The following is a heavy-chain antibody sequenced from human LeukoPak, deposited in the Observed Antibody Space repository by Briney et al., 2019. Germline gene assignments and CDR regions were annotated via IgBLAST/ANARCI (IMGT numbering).Heavy chain of an antibody. CDR1: GFNFGSYA. J-gene: IGHJ4*02. V-gene: IGHV3-64*01. CDR2: ISSNGRDT. CDR3: ARGPYGDPTHYFDY. D-gene: IGHD4-17*01. Sequence: GGSLRLSCVASGFNFGSYALHWVRQAPGKGLEYVSAISSNGRDTYYAHSVKGRFTISRDNSQNTLYLQMGSVRDEDVAVYYCARGPYGDPTHYFDYWGQGNLVTVSS.